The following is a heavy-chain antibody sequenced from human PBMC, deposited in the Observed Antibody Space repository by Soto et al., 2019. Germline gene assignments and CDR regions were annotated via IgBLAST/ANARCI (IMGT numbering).Heavy chain of an antibody. V-gene: IGHV1-69*13. CDR3: ARGRSKYCRSTSCYGNYYYYGMDV. J-gene: IGHJ6*02. CDR1: GGTFSSYA. CDR2: IIPIFGTA. Sequence: GASVKVSCKASGGTFSSYAISWVRQAPGQGLEWMGGIIPIFGTANYAQKFQGRVTITADESTGTAYMELSSLRSEDTAVYYCARGRSKYCRSTSCYGNYYYYGMDVWGQGTTVTVSS. D-gene: IGHD2-2*01.